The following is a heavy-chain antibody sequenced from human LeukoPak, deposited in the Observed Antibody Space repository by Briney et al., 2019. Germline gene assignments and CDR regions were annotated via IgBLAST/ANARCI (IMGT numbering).Heavy chain of an antibody. Sequence: ASETLSLTCAVYGGSFSGYYWSWIRQPPGKGLEWIGEINHSGSTNYNPSLKSRVTISVDTSKDQFSLKLSSVTAADTAVYYCARALLRWYSYYFDYWGQGTLVTVSS. D-gene: IGHD4-17*01. CDR1: GGSFSGYY. V-gene: IGHV4-34*01. CDR3: ARALLRWYSYYFDY. CDR2: INHSGST. J-gene: IGHJ4*02.